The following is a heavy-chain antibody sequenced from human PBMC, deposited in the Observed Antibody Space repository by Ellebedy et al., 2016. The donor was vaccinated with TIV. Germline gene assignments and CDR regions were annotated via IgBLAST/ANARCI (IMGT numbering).Heavy chain of an antibody. Sequence: GESLKISCKASGYTFTNYWIGWVRQMPGKGKEWMGIIYPTDSDTRYSPSFQGHVTISADNSISTAYLQWDSLKASDTAMFCCARPSDWNDGYFHYWGQGTLVTVSS. CDR1: GYTFTNYW. V-gene: IGHV5-51*01. D-gene: IGHD1-1*01. CDR3: ARPSDWNDGYFHY. CDR2: IYPTDSDT. J-gene: IGHJ4*02.